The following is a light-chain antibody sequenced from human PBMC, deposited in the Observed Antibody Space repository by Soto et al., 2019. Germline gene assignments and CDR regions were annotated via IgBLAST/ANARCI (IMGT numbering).Light chain of an antibody. CDR1: SSDVGGYNY. V-gene: IGLV2-14*01. Sequence: QSALTQPASVSGSPGQSITISCTGTSSDVGGYNYVSWYQQHPGKAPKLMIYDVSNRPSGVSNRFSGSKSGNTASLTISGLQAEDEVDYYCSSYTSSSTLLLVFGTGTKVTVL. J-gene: IGLJ1*01. CDR3: SSYTSSSTLLLV. CDR2: DVS.